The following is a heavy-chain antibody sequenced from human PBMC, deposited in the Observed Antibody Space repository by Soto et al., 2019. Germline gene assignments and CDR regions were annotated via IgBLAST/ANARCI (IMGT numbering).Heavy chain of an antibody. CDR3: ARGTCSRTGCYGDYYGMDV. CDR2: SNAGTGNT. J-gene: IGHJ6*02. V-gene: IGHV1-3*02. CDR1: GYTFTNYA. Sequence: ASVKVSCKASGYTFTNYAMHWVRQAPGQRLEWMGWSNAGTGNTKYSQEFEGRVTITRDTSASTAYMELSSLRSEDMAVYYCARGTCSRTGCYGDYYGMDVWGQGTPVTVSS. D-gene: IGHD2-2*01.